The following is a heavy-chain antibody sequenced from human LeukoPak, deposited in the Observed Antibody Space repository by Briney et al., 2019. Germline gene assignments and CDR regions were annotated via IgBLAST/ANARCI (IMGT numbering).Heavy chain of an antibody. CDR2: IYHSGST. CDR3: AREEPRDAFDI. J-gene: IGHJ3*02. V-gene: IGHV4-38-2*02. CDR1: GYSINSGYY. Sequence: SETLSLTCVVSGYSINSGYYWGWIRQPPGKGLGWIGSIYHSGSTYYNPSLKSRVTISVDTSKNQFSLKVRSMTAADTAVYYCAREEPRDAFDIWGQGTMVTVSS.